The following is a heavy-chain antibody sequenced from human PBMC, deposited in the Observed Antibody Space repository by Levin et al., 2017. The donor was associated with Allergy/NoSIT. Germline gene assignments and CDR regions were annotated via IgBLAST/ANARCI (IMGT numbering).Heavy chain of an antibody. CDR1: GYTFTSYY. CDR3: ARDIGGGWLTFDY. V-gene: IGHV1-46*01. J-gene: IGHJ4*02. CDR2: INPSGGST. Sequence: GESLKISCKASGYTFTSYYMHWVRQAPGQGLEWMGIINPSGGSTSYAQKFQGRVTMTRDTSTSTVYMELSSLRSEDTAVYYCARDIGGGWLTFDYWGQGTLVTVSS. D-gene: IGHD6-19*01.